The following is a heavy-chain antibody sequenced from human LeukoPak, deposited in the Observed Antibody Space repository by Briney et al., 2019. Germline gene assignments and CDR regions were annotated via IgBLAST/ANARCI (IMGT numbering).Heavy chain of an antibody. Sequence: GGSLRLSCAASGFTFSSYAMNWVRQAPGKGLEWVSAISGSGGSTYYADSVKGRFTISRDNSKNTLYLQMNSLRAEDTAVYYCARRYCSGGSCYGYWGQGTLVTVSS. CDR3: ARRYCSGGSCYGY. D-gene: IGHD2-15*01. CDR1: GFTFSSYA. V-gene: IGHV3-23*01. J-gene: IGHJ4*02. CDR2: ISGSGGST.